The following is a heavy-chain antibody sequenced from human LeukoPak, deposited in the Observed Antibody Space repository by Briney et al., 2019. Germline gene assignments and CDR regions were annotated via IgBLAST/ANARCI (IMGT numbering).Heavy chain of an antibody. CDR2: INSDGSST. D-gene: IGHD2-8*01. CDR1: GFTFSSYW. V-gene: IGHV3-74*01. J-gene: IGHJ4*02. Sequence: SGGSLRLSCAASGFTFSSYWMHWVRHAPGKGLVWVSRINSDGSSTSYADSVKGRFTISRDNAKNTLYLQMNSLRVEDTALYYCARGFCTNGVCYLFDCWGQGTLVTVSS. CDR3: ARGFCTNGVCYLFDC.